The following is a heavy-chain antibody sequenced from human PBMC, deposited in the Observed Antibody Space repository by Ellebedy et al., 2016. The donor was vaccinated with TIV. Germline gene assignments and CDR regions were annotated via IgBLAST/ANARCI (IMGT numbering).Heavy chain of an antibody. CDR1: GFTFNTYA. J-gene: IGHJ4*02. D-gene: IGHD3-3*01. V-gene: IGHV3-23*01. Sequence: GESLKISXSASGFTFNTYAMSWVRQAPGKGLEWVSGISDSGVNTYEADPVKGRFTISRDNSRNTLFLQMNSLRSEDTAVYFCARSRITTFGVVTSFDSWGQGTLVTVSS. CDR2: ISDSGVNT. CDR3: ARSRITTFGVVTSFDS.